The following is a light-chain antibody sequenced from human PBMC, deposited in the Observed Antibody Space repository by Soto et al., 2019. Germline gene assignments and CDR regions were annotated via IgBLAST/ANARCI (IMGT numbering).Light chain of an antibody. CDR3: QQRSSWPPIT. Sequence: EIVLTQSPGTLSLSPGERATLSCRAIQSVSSSYLAWYQQKPGQAPRLLLYGASSRATGIPDRFSGSGSGTDFTLTISRLEPEDFAMYYCQQRSSWPPITFGQGTRLEIK. CDR1: QSVSSSY. CDR2: GAS. V-gene: IGKV3D-20*02. J-gene: IGKJ5*01.